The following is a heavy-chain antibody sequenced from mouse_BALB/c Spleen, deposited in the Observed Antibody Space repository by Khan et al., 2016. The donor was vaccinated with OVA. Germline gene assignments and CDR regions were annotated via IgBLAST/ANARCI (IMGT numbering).Heavy chain of an antibody. D-gene: IGHD4-1*01. V-gene: IGHV5-6*01. CDR2: ISSGGDYT. CDR1: GFTFSSYS. Sequence: EVQLQESGGDLVKPGGSLTLSCAASGFTFSSYSMSWVRQTPDKRLEWVATISSGGDYTYYPDNVKGRFTISRDNAKSTLYLQMSSLKSEDTAMYYCASHLTGSFAYWGQGTLVTVSA. CDR3: ASHLTGSFAY. J-gene: IGHJ3*01.